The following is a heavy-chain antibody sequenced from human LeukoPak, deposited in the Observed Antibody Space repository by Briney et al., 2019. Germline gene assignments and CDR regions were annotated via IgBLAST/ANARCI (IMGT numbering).Heavy chain of an antibody. D-gene: IGHD3-10*01. Sequence: PGPSVKVSCKASGGTFSSYAISWVRQAPGQGLEWMGRIIPILGIANYAQKFQGRVTITADKSTSTAYMELSSLRSEDTAVYYCASNFPSQGYGSGSYYQGYWGQGTLVTVSS. CDR1: GGTFSSYA. J-gene: IGHJ4*02. CDR2: IIPILGIA. CDR3: ASNFPSQGYGSGSYYQGY. V-gene: IGHV1-69*04.